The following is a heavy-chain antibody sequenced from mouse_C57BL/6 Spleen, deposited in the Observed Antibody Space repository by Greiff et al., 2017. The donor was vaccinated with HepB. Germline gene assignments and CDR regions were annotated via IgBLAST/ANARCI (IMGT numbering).Heavy chain of an antibody. J-gene: IGHJ4*01. CDR1: GFNIKDDY. CDR3: TIITTVVGAMDY. D-gene: IGHD1-1*01. V-gene: IGHV14-4*01. CDR2: IDPENGDT. Sequence: VQLQQSGAELVRPGASVKLSCTASGFNIKDDYMHWVKQRPEQGLEWIGWIDPENGDTEYASKFQGKATITADTSSNTAYLQLSSLTSEDTAVYYCTIITTVVGAMDYWGQGTSVTVSS.